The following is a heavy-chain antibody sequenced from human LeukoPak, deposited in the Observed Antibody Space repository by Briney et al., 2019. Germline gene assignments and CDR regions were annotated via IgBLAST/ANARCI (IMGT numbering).Heavy chain of an antibody. Sequence: ASVKVSCKASGYTFSYYYMRWVRQAPGQGLEWMGWINPNSGATNYAQRFQGRVTMTRDTSISTAYMELSRPRSDDTAICHCARSTTTTSPEGHWGEETLVTVSS. CDR3: ARSTTTTSPEGH. D-gene: IGHD1-26*01. J-gene: IGHJ4*02. CDR1: GYTFSYYY. V-gene: IGHV1-2*02. CDR2: INPNSGAT.